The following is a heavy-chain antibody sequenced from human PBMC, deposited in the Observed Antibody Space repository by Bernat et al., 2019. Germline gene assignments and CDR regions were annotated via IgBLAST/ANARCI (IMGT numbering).Heavy chain of an antibody. CDR2: INHSGST. D-gene: IGHD3-16*01. V-gene: IGHV4-34*01. J-gene: IGHJ4*02. Sequence: QVQLQQWGAGLLKPSETLSLTCAVYGGSFSGYYWSWIRQPPGKGLEWIGEINHSGSTNYNPSLKSRVTISVDPSKNQFSLKLSTVTAADTAVYYCARGSSTWGSYGYTDSFDYGGQGTLVPVSS. CDR1: GGSFSGYY. CDR3: ARGSSTWGSYGYTDSFDY.